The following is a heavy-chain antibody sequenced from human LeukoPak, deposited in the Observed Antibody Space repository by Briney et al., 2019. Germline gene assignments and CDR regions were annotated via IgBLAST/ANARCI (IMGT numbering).Heavy chain of an antibody. CDR2: MSNSGENT. V-gene: IGHV3-30*18. Sequence: GRSLRLSCAASGFTFSSYSMQWVRQTPGKGLEWVGIMSNSGENTFYGEAVKGRFTISRDDSQNTLYLQMNSLRAEDTAVYYCAKDFYYYDSSGLATADYWGQGTLVTVSS. J-gene: IGHJ4*02. CDR3: AKDFYYYDSSGLATADY. D-gene: IGHD3-22*01. CDR1: GFTFSSYS.